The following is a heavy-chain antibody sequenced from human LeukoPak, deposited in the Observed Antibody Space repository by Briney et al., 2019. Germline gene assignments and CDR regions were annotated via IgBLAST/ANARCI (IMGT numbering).Heavy chain of an antibody. CDR1: GGTFGSYA. V-gene: IGHV3-23*01. CDR2: ISGSVGST. CDR3: AKARPVVTPSHFDY. J-gene: IGHJ4*02. D-gene: IGHD4-23*01. Sequence: LGASVRLSCKASGGTFGSYAMSWVRQAPGQGLEWVGGISGSVGSTYYADSVKGRFTISRDNSKNTLYLQMNSLRAEDTAVYYCAKARPVVTPSHFDYWGQGTLVTVSS.